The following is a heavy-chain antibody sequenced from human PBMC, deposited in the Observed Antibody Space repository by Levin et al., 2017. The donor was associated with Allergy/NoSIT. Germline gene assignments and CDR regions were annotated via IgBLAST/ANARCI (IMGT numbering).Heavy chain of an antibody. CDR1: GFTFSSYG. Sequence: GESLKISCAASGFTFSSYGMHWVRQAPGKGLEWVAVISYDGSNKYYADSVKGRFTISRDNSKNTLYLQMNSLRAEDTAVYYCAKGYSRLADYWGQGTLVTVSS. J-gene: IGHJ4*02. CDR3: AKGYSRLADY. CDR2: ISYDGSNK. V-gene: IGHV3-30*18. D-gene: IGHD6-13*01.